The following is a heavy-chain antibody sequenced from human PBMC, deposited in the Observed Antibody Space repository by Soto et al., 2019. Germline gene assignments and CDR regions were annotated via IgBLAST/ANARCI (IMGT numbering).Heavy chain of an antibody. D-gene: IGHD3-10*01. J-gene: IGHJ4*02. V-gene: IGHV3-74*01. Sequence: EVQLVESGGGLVQPGGSLRLSCAASGFTFSRDWMHWVRQAPGKGLVWVSRIKDDGSSTNYADSVKGRFTISRDNAKNTVYLQMNSLRDEDTAVYYCAGGAFGNYYVDYWGQGALVTVAS. CDR1: GFTFSRDW. CDR2: IKDDGSST. CDR3: AGGAFGNYYVDY.